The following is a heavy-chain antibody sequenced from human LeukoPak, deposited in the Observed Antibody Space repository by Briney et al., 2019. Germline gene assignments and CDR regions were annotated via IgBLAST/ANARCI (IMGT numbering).Heavy chain of an antibody. J-gene: IGHJ4*02. CDR2: IYYSGST. D-gene: IGHD6-19*01. CDR1: GGSISSYY. Sequence: PSETLSLTCTVSGGSISSYYWSWIRQPPGKGLEWIGYIYYSGSTNYNPSLKSQVTISVDTSKNQFSLKLSSVTAADTAVYYCARDTGSGSIHFDYWGQGTLVTVSS. V-gene: IGHV4-59*01. CDR3: ARDTGSGSIHFDY.